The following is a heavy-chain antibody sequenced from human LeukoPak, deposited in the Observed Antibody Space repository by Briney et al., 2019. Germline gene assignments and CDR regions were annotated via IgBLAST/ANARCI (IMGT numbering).Heavy chain of an antibody. CDR3: AKDREVRGVTLMYYFDY. V-gene: IGHV3-23*01. J-gene: IGHJ4*02. Sequence: GGSLRLSCAASGFTFSSYAMSWVRQAPGKGLEWVSAISGSGGSTYYADSVKGRFTISRDNSKNTLYLQMNSLRAEDTAVYYCAKDREVRGVTLMYYFDYWGQGTLVTVSS. CDR1: GFTFSSYA. D-gene: IGHD3-10*01. CDR2: ISGSGGST.